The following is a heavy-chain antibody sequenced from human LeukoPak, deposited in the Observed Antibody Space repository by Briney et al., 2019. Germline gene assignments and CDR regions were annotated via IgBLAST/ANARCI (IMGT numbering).Heavy chain of an antibody. CDR3: AKDLSSAITSALVLDV. Sequence: GGSLRLSCTVSGFTFDDYAMHWVRHTPGKGLEWVAGITWNRDNIGYGDSVKGRFTISRDNVKNVLYLQMNSLRPEDTALYYCAKDLSSAITSALVLDVWGQGTTVTVSS. CDR1: GFTFDDYA. J-gene: IGHJ6*02. D-gene: IGHD3-22*01. CDR2: ITWNRDNI. V-gene: IGHV3-9*01.